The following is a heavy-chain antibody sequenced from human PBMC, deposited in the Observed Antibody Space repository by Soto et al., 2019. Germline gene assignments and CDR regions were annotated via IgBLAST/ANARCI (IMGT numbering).Heavy chain of an antibody. D-gene: IGHD4-17*01. Sequence: ASVKVSCKTSGYSFTDYKLHWVRQAPGQGLERMGWVDPNGGGSNSAQKFQGSVTMTWDTSITTAYLDLTRLTTNDTATYFCATWVDYGDFEGFDFWG. CDR2: VDPNGGGS. J-gene: IGHJ4*01. V-gene: IGHV1-2*04. CDR1: GYSFTDYK. CDR3: ATWVDYGDFEGFDF.